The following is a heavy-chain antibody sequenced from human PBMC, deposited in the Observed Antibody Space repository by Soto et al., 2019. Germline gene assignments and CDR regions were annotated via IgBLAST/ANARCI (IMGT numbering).Heavy chain of an antibody. Sequence: SESLSLTCTVSGGSISSGDYYWSWIRQPPGKGLEWIGYIYYSGSTYYNPSLKSRVTISVDTSKNQFSLKLSSVTAADTAVYYCARVTDYHFDYWGQGTLVTVSS. D-gene: IGHD4-17*01. J-gene: IGHJ4*02. CDR1: GGSISSGDYY. CDR3: ARVTDYHFDY. CDR2: IYYSGST. V-gene: IGHV4-30-4*01.